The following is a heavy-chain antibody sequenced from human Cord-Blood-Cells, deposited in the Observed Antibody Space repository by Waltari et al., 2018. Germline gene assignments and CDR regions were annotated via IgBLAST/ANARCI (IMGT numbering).Heavy chain of an antibody. V-gene: IGHV3-21*01. CDR3: ARDFWSGYYNWFDP. CDR2: ISSSSSYI. D-gene: IGHD3-3*01. J-gene: IGHJ5*02. Sequence: EVQLVESGGGLVKPGGSLRLSCAASGFTFSSYSMNWVRQAPGKGLEWVSSISSSSSYIYYADSVKGRFTIARDNAKNSLYLQMNSLRAEDTAVYYCARDFWSGYYNWFDPWGQGTLATVSS. CDR1: GFTFSSYS.